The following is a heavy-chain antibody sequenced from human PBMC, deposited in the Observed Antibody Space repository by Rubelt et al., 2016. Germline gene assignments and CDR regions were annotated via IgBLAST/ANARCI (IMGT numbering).Heavy chain of an antibody. CDR3: AGVGTANWFEP. Sequence: EVQLVESGGGLIQPGGSLRLSCAASELSVSNNYMSWVRQAPGKGLDWVSVIYSGGNTYYADSVKGRFTISRDNSKNTLYLQLNSVRAEGTAVDYCAGVGTANWFEPWGQGTLVTVSS. CDR2: IYSGGNT. D-gene: IGHD2-21*02. CDR1: ELSVSNNY. V-gene: IGHV3-53*01. J-gene: IGHJ5*02.